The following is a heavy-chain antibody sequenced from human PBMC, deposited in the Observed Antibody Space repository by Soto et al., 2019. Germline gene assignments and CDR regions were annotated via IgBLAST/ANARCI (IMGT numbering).Heavy chain of an antibody. CDR1: GFTFSSYG. Sequence: PGGSLRLSCAASGFTFSSYGMHWVRQAPGKGLEWVAVIWYDGSNKYYADSVKGRFTISRDNPKNTLYLQMNSLRAEDTAVYYCARDGLYSTGWFYARAEYFQHWGQGT. CDR3: ARDGLYSTGWFYARAEYFQH. D-gene: IGHD6-19*01. CDR2: IWYDGSNK. V-gene: IGHV3-33*01. J-gene: IGHJ1*01.